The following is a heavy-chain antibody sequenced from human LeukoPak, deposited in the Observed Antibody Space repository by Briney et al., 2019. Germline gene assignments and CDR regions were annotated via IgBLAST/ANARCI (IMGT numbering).Heavy chain of an antibody. CDR2: IYDSGST. D-gene: IGHD2-2*01. Sequence: PSETLSLTCTVSGGSISSGGYYWSWIRQHPGKGLEWIGYIYDSGSTYYSPSLKSRVTISVDTSKNQFSLKLSSVTAADTAVYYCAREAPQTSCNTTSCYGSWYIDLWGRGTLVTVSS. V-gene: IGHV4-31*03. CDR1: GGSISSGGYY. J-gene: IGHJ2*01. CDR3: AREAPQTSCNTTSCYGSWYIDL.